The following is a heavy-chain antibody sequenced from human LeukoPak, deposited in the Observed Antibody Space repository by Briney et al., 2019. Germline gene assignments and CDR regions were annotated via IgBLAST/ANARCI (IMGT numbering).Heavy chain of an antibody. CDR3: ARLHSAVYYGDAFDI. J-gene: IGHJ3*02. V-gene: IGHV3-23*01. CDR2: ISNDGINT. Sequence: PGGSLRLSCAASGFTFSSYAFNWVRQTPGKGLEWVSAISNDGINTYSADSVKGRFTFSRDNSKDTLYLQMNSLRVEDTAAYYCARLHSAVYYGDAFDIWGQGTMVTVSS. D-gene: IGHD3-16*01. CDR1: GFTFSSYA.